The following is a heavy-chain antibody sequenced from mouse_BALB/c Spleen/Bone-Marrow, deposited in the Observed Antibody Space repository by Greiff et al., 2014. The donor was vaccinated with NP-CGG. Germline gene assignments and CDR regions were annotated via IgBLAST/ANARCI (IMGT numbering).Heavy chain of an antibody. CDR3: ARDWYFDV. CDR1: GYTFSSYW. J-gene: IGHJ1*01. V-gene: IGHV1-7*01. Sequence: QVQLQQSGAELAKPGASVKMSCKASGYTFSSYWMHWVKKRPGQGLEWIGYINPSTGYTEYNQKFKDKATLTADKSSSTAYMQLSSLTSEDSAVYYCARDWYFDVWGAGTTVTVSS. CDR2: INPSTGYT.